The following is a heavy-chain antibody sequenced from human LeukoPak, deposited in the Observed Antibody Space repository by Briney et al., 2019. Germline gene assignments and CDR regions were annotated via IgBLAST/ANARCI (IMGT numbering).Heavy chain of an antibody. CDR1: GFTFSNYE. J-gene: IGHJ4*02. V-gene: IGHV3-48*03. D-gene: IGHD4-23*01. CDR2: ITGSGSTI. Sequence: GGSLRLSYAASGFTFSNYEMNWVRQAPGKGLDWVSYITGSGSTIYYADSVRGRFTISRDNSKNTVYLQMYSLRPEDTAVYYCAKDHAAVADFWGQGTLVTVSS. CDR3: AKDHAAVADF.